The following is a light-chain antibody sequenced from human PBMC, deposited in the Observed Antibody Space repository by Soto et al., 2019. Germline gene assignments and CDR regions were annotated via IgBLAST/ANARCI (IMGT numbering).Light chain of an antibody. V-gene: IGKV3-15*01. CDR1: QSVSST. Sequence: EIVMTQSPATLSVSPGERATLSCRASQSVSSTLAWYQQKPGQAPRLLIYGASTRATGIPARFSGSGSGTEFTLTISSLQSEDFAVYYCQQRAKWPGTFGQGTRLEIK. CDR2: GAS. CDR3: QQRAKWPGT. J-gene: IGKJ5*01.